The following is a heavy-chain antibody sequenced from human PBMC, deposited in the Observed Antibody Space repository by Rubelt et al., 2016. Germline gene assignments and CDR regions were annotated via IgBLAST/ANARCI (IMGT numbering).Heavy chain of an antibody. J-gene: IGHJ5*02. CDR1: GGSFSGYY. Sequence: PSETLSLTCAVYGGSFSGYYWSWIRQPPGKGLEWIGEINHSGSTYYNPSLKSRVTISVDRSKNQFSLKLSSVTAADTAVYYCARRLYSGNWFDPWGQGTLVTVSS. D-gene: IGHD2-15*01. CDR3: ARRLYSGNWFDP. V-gene: IGHV4-34*01. CDR2: INHSGST.